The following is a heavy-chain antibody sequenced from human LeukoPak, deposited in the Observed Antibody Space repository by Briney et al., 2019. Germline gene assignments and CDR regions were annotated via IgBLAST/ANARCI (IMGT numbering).Heavy chain of an antibody. J-gene: IGHJ4*02. CDR1: GFTFSSYW. Sequence: GGSLRLSCAASGFTFSSYWMSWVRQAPGKGLEWVSSISSSSRYRYYADSVKGRFTISRDNAKNSLYLQMNSLRAEDTAVYYCARRAGAYSHPYDYWGQGTLVTVSS. CDR3: ARRAGAYSHPYDY. V-gene: IGHV3-21*04. D-gene: IGHD4/OR15-4a*01. CDR2: ISSSSRYR.